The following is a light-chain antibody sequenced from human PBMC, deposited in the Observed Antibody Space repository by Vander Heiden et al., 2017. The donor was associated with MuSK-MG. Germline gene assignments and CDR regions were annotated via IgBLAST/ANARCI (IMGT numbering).Light chain of an antibody. J-gene: IGLJ1*01. CDR2: YGR. CDR3: CSSEGSSTLLYV. V-gene: IGLV2-23*01. CDR1: SSDVGSYNL. Sequence: QSALTQPASVSGSPGQSITISCTGTSSDVGSYNLVSWYQQHPGKAPKLMMVYGRKRPSGVSNRFSGSTSGNTASPKTCGLQAEDEADYYCCSSEGSSTLLYVFGTGTTVTVL.